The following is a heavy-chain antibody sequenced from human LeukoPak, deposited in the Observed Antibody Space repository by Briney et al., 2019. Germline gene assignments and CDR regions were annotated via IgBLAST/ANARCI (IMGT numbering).Heavy chain of an antibody. V-gene: IGHV3-7*03. CDR3: ARVLSSSSRRYYGMDV. J-gene: IGHJ6*02. Sequence: GGSLRLSCAASGFTFSNSWMTWVRQAPGKGLEWVAKINQDGGEKVYVDSVKGRFTISRDNAEYSLYLQMSSLRAEDTAVYYCARVLSSSSRRYYGMDVWGQGTTVTVSS. CDR2: INQDGGEK. CDR1: GFTFSNSW. D-gene: IGHD6-13*01.